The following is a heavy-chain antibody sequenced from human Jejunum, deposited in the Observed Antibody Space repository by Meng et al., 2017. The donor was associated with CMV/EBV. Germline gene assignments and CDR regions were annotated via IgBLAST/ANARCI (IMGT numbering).Heavy chain of an antibody. CDR2: IYHTGNA. V-gene: IGHV4-30-4*08. CDR3: ARAGGTASWFDP. D-gene: IGHD1-14*01. CDR1: CVSISSGVYF. J-gene: IGHJ5*02. Sequence: VPCVSISSGVYFWRWIRQSPGKGLEWIGYIYHTGNAYYNPSLKSRITISVDMSKNQISLKLTSVTAADTAVYYCARAGGTASWFDPWGQGTLVTVSS.